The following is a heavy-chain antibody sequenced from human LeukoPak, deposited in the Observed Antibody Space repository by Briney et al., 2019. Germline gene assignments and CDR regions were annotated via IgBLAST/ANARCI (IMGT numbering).Heavy chain of an antibody. CDR2: VYSDGSSA. J-gene: IGHJ4*02. D-gene: IGHD3-16*01. V-gene: IGHV3-74*01. Sequence: GGSLRLSCAASGFTFSNYWMHWVRQAPGKGLVWVSRVYSDGSSAIYADSVWGRFTISRDNAKNTLYLQMNSLTTEDTAVYYCTRDIVWGFDYWGQGTLVTVSS. CDR3: TRDIVWGFDY. CDR1: GFTFSNYW.